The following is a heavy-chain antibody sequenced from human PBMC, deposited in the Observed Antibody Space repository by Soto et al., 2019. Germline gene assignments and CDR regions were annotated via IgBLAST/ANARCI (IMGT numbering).Heavy chain of an antibody. CDR3: ARRSRDGDGTFDH. CDR1: GYTFTGYY. D-gene: IGHD1-26*01. Sequence: ASVKVSCKASGYTFTGYYMHWVRQAPGQGLEWMGRINAANGNTEYSQKFQGRVTITRDTSASTAYMEVSSLKYEDTAVYYCARRSRDGDGTFDHWGQGTLVTVSS. CDR2: INAANGNT. V-gene: IGHV1-3*01. J-gene: IGHJ4*02.